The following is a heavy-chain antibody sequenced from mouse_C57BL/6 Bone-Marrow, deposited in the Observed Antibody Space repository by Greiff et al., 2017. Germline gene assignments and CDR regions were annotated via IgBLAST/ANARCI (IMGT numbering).Heavy chain of an antibody. CDR3: ARFDGYPYAMDY. CDR1: GYAFSSSW. Sequence: QVQLKESGPELVKPGASVKISCKASGYAFSSSWMNWVKQRPGKGLEWIGRIYPGDGDTNYNGKFKGKATLTADKSSSTAYMQLSSLTSEDSAVYFCARFDGYPYAMDYWGQGTSVTVSS. V-gene: IGHV1-82*01. CDR2: IYPGDGDT. D-gene: IGHD2-3*01. J-gene: IGHJ4*01.